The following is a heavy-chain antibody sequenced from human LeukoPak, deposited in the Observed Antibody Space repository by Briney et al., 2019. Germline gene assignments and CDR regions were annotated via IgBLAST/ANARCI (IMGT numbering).Heavy chain of an antibody. D-gene: IGHD3-3*01. V-gene: IGHV1-18*01. CDR2: ISAYNGNT. CDR1: GYTFTSYG. CDR3: ARTAGDYDFWSGYLYFDY. Sequence: ASVKVSCKASGYTFTSYGISWVRQAPGQGLECMGWISAYNGNTNYAQKLQGRVTMTTDTSTSTAYMELRSLRSDDTAVYYCARTAGDYDFWSGYLYFDYWGQGTLVTVSS. J-gene: IGHJ4*02.